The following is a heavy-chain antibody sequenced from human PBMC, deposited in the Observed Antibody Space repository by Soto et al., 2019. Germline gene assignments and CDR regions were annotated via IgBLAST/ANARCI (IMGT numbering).Heavy chain of an antibody. Sequence: SGPTLVNPTQTLTLTCTFSGFSLSNSGMCVSWIRQPPGKALEWLALIDWDDDKYYSTSLKTRLTISKDTSKNQVVLTMTNMDPVDTATYYCARIQGYCSSTSCPYYYYYGMDVWGQGTTVTVSS. V-gene: IGHV2-70*01. CDR2: IDWDDDK. J-gene: IGHJ6*02. D-gene: IGHD2-2*01. CDR3: ARIQGYCSSTSCPYYYYYGMDV. CDR1: GFSLSNSGMC.